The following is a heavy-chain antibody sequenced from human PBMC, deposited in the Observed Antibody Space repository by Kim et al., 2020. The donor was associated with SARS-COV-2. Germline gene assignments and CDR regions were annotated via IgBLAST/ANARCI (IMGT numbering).Heavy chain of an antibody. Sequence: SETLSLTCVVSGASISSSSCCSWVRQPPGKGLEWIGEVDHSGTTSYNVSLKNRVSILVDKSKNQFSLRLTSVSAADTAVYYCARGVSSAWTLRAWFDPWG. CDR3: ARGVSSAWTLRAWFDP. D-gene: IGHD3-22*01. CDR1: GASISSSSC. CDR2: VDHSGTT. V-gene: IGHV4-4*02. J-gene: IGHJ5*02.